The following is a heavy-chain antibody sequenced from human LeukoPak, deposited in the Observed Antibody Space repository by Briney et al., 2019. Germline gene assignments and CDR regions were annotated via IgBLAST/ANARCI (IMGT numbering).Heavy chain of an antibody. CDR2: IIPIFGTA. V-gene: IGHV1-69*01. CDR1: GGTFSSYA. Sequence: SVKVSCKASGGTFSSYAISWVRQAPGQGLEWMGGIIPIFGTANYAQKFQGRVTITADESTSTAYMELNSLRSEDTAVYYCAREGVVPAATMDYWGQGTLVTVSS. J-gene: IGHJ4*02. CDR3: AREGVVPAATMDY. D-gene: IGHD2-2*01.